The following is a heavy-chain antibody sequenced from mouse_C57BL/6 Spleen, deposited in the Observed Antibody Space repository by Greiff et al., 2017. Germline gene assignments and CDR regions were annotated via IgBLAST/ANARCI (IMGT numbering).Heavy chain of an antibody. V-gene: IGHV1-42*01. CDR3: AGDEDGMDY. J-gene: IGHJ4*01. CDR2: IYPSTGGT. D-gene: IGHD2-3*01. Sequence: EVQLVESGAELVKPGASVKISCKASGYSFTGYYMNWVKQSPEQSLEWIGEIYPSTGGTTSNKKFKAKATLTADKSSSTACMQLKSLTSEESAVYDCAGDEDGMDYWGKETSVTVSS. CDR1: GYSFTGYY.